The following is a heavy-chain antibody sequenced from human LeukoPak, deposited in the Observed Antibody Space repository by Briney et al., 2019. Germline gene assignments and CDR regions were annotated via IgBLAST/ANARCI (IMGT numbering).Heavy chain of an antibody. J-gene: IGHJ4*02. D-gene: IGHD1-26*01. CDR3: AGNSGSYFTNGIFDY. Sequence: SETLSLTCAVYGGSFSGYYWSWIRQPPGKGLEWIGYIYYSGSTNYNPSLKSRVTISLDTSKNQFSLKLSSVTAADTAVYYCAGNSGSYFTNGIFDYWGQGTLVTVSS. CDR2: IYYSGST. V-gene: IGHV4-59*01. CDR1: GGSFSGYY.